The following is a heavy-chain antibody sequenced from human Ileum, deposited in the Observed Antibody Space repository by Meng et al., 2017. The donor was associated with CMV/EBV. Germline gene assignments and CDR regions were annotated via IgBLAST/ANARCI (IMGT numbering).Heavy chain of an antibody. J-gene: IGHJ1*01. D-gene: IGHD5-24*01. CDR1: GEPLNGFF. Sequence: GQLQQWVAGLFKPSGTLALTCAVSGEPLNGFFCSWNRQPPGRGLEWIGEVNNRGRTNYNPSLKSRLTISIDTSKRQLSLMVTSVTAADSAIYYCASGRLQFTPSALQHWGPGTLVTVSS. CDR2: VNNRGRT. CDR3: ASGRLQFTPSALQH. V-gene: IGHV4-34*02.